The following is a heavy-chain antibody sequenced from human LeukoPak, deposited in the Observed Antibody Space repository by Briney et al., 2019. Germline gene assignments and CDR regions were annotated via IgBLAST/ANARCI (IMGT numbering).Heavy chain of an antibody. CDR2: MNPNSGNT. CDR3: ARGRRGGATTFQINY. Sequence: ASVKVSCKASGYTFTSYDINWVRQATGQVLEWMGWMNPNSGNTGYAQKFQGRVTMTRNTSISTAYMELSSLRSEDTAVYYCARGRRGGATTFQINYWGQGTLVTVSS. J-gene: IGHJ4*02. D-gene: IGHD1-26*01. V-gene: IGHV1-8*01. CDR1: GYTFTSYD.